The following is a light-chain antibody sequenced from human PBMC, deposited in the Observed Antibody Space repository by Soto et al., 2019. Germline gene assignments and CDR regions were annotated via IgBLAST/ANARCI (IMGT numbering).Light chain of an antibody. Sequence: DIQMTQSPSTLSASVADRVTITCRASQSISSWLAWYQQKPGKAPKLLIYKASTLESGVPSRFSGSGSGTEFTLTISSLQPDDFATYYCQQYNSYWTFGQGTKVEIK. CDR3: QQYNSYWT. V-gene: IGKV1-5*03. CDR1: QSISSW. CDR2: KAS. J-gene: IGKJ1*01.